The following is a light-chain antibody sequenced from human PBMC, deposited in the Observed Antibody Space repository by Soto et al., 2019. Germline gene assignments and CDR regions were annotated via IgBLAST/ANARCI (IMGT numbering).Light chain of an antibody. CDR1: ISNIGNNF. CDR2: RND. Sequence: QAVVTQPSSVSGTPGQRVTISCSGSISNIGNNFVYWFQQLPGTAPKVLSNRNDQRPSGVPDRFSGSKSGTSASLAISGLRSEDEADYYCCSYAGSYNVVFGGGTKLTVL. V-gene: IGLV1-47*01. J-gene: IGLJ2*01. CDR3: CSYAGSYNVV.